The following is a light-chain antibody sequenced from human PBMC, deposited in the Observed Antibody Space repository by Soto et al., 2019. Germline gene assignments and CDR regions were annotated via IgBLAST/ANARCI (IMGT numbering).Light chain of an antibody. CDR3: QHHGSSLWP. V-gene: IGKV3-20*01. CDR1: QSVSSSY. J-gene: IGKJ1*01. CDR2: GAS. Sequence: EIVLTQSPGTLSLSPGDRAALSCRASQSVSSSYLAWYQQKPGQAPRLLIYGASSRATGIPDRFGGSGSGTDFTLTISRLEPEDFAVYYCQHHGSSLWPFGQGTKVEIK.